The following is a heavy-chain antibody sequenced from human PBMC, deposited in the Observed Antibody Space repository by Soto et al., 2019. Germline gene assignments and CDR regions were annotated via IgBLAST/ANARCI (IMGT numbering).Heavy chain of an antibody. D-gene: IGHD3-10*01. V-gene: IGHV3-33*01. CDR1: GFTFSSYG. J-gene: IGHJ4*02. Sequence: QVQLVESGGGVVQPGRSLRLSCVASGFTFSSYGMHWVRQPPGKGLEWVAVIWYDGSNKYYADSVKGRFTISRDNSKNTLYLQMNSLRAEDTAVYYCAREDYGSGSFDYWGQGTLVTVSS. CDR3: AREDYGSGSFDY. CDR2: IWYDGSNK.